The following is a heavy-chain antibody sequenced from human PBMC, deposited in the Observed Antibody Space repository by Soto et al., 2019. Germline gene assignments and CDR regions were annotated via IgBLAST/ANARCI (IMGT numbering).Heavy chain of an antibody. CDR2: MSYDGGHI. J-gene: IGHJ5*02. V-gene: IGHV3-30-3*01. CDR3: TPLELGT. Sequence: GGSLRLSCAASGFTFSSYSMHWVRQAPGKGLEWVAVMSYDGGHIYYADSVKGRFTISRDDSKNMLYLQMNSLKSEDTAVYYCTPLELGTWGQGTLVTVSS. D-gene: IGHD1-26*01. CDR1: GFTFSSYS.